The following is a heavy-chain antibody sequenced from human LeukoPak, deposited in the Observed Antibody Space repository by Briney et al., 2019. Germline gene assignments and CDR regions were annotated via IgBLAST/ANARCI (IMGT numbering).Heavy chain of an antibody. D-gene: IGHD2/OR15-2a*01. CDR3: ARSGFYGSHPFDY. CDR2: IYYNGNT. CDR1: GGSVSSDSYY. Sequence: SETLSLTCTVSGGSVSSDSYYWSWIRQPPGKGLECIGYIYYNGNTNYSPSLKSRVAISIDTSKNQFSLKLNSVTAADTAVYYCARSGFYGSHPFDYWGQGILVTVSS. V-gene: IGHV4-61*01. J-gene: IGHJ4*02.